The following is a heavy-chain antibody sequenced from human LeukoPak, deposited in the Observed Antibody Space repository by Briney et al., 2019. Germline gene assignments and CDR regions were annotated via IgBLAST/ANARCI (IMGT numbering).Heavy chain of an antibody. J-gene: IGHJ4*02. CDR1: GYTLTELS. CDR2: FDPEDGET. D-gene: IGHD3-16*02. CDR3: ATVPYDYVWGSYRYTAADY. V-gene: IGHV1-24*01. Sequence: GASVKVSCKVSGYTLTELSMHWVRQAPGKGLEWMGGFDPEDGETIYAQKFQGRVTMTEDTSTDTAYMELSSLRSEDTAVYYWATVPYDYVWGSYRYTAADYWGQGTLVTVSS.